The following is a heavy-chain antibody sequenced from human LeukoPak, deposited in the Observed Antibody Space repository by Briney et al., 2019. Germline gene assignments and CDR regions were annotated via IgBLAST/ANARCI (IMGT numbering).Heavy chain of an antibody. Sequence: SETLSLSRTVSGGSISSYYWSWIRQPPGKGLEWIGYIYYSGSTNYNPSLKSRVTISVDTSKNQFSLKLSSVTAADTAVYYCARTSYRRYYYGSGSYYAYWGQGTLVTVSS. CDR1: GGSISSYY. CDR3: ARTSYRRYYYGSGSYYAY. D-gene: IGHD3-10*01. J-gene: IGHJ4*02. CDR2: IYYSGST. V-gene: IGHV4-59*12.